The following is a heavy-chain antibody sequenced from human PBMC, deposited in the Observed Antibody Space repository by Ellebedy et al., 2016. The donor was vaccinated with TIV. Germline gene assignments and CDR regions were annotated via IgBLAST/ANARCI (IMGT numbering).Heavy chain of an antibody. CDR2: IYYSGST. CDR1: GDSISRSSYY. V-gene: IGHV4-39*01. Sequence: SETLSLTCTVSGDSISRSSYYWGWIRQPPGTGLEWIGSIYYSGSTDYNPSLKSRVTISADTSKNQFPLRLSSVTAADTGVYYCARWFGELLYVRWFDPWGQGTLVSVSS. D-gene: IGHD3-10*01. J-gene: IGHJ5*02. CDR3: ARWFGELLYVRWFDP.